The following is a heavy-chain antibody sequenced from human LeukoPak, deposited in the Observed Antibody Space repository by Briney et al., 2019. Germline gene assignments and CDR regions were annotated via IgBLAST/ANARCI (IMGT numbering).Heavy chain of an antibody. CDR2: IIPIFGTA. D-gene: IGHD6-6*01. Sequence: ASVKVSCKASGGTFSSYAISWVRQAPGQGLEWMGGIIPIFGTANYAQKFQGRVTITADESTSTAYMELSSLRSEDTAVYYCARDLGSSSVSYFDYWGQGTLVTVSS. J-gene: IGHJ4*02. CDR1: GGTFSSYA. V-gene: IGHV1-69*13. CDR3: ARDLGSSSVSYFDY.